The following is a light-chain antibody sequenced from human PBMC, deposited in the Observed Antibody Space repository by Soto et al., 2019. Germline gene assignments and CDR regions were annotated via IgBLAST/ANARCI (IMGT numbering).Light chain of an antibody. CDR2: SNN. CDR1: SSNIGSNT. CDR3: AAWDDSSGYV. J-gene: IGLJ1*01. Sequence: QSVLTQPPSASGTPGQRVTISCSGSSSNIGSNTVNWYQQLPGTAPKLLIYSNNQRPSGVPDRFSGSKSGTSASLAISGLQSEDEADYYCAAWDDSSGYVFGTGTKLTVL. V-gene: IGLV1-44*01.